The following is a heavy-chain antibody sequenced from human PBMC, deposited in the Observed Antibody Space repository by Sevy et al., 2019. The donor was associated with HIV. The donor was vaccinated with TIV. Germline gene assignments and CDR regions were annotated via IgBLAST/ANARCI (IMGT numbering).Heavy chain of an antibody. Sequence: GGSLRLSCAASGFTFSSYAMGWVRQAPGKGLEWVSTISGSGGSTYYADSVKGGFTISGDNSKNTLYLQMNSLRAEDTAVYYCAKDLFYFDSSGHGAFDIWGQGTMVTVSS. V-gene: IGHV3-23*01. CDR1: GFTFSSYA. CDR2: ISGSGGST. CDR3: AKDLFYFDSSGHGAFDI. D-gene: IGHD3-22*01. J-gene: IGHJ3*02.